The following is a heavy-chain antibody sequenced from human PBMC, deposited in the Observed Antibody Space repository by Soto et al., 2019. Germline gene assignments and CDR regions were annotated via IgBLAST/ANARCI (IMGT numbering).Heavy chain of an antibody. CDR3: ARTEISEYLYYYMDV. D-gene: IGHD2-2*01. CDR1: GFTFSDYY. Sequence: QVQLVESGGGLVKPGGSLRLSCAASGFTFSDYYMSWIRQAPGKGLEWVSYISSSGSTIYYAVSVKDRFTISRENAKNSLDLQMNSLRAEDTAVYYCARTEISEYLYYYMDVCGKGTTVTVSS. CDR2: ISSSGSTI. V-gene: IGHV3-11*01. J-gene: IGHJ6*03.